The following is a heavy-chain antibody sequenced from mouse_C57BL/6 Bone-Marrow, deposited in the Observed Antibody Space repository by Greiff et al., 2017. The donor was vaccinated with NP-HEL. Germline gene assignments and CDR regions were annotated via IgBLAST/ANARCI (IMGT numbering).Heavy chain of an antibody. J-gene: IGHJ4*01. Sequence: EVKLMESGPGLVKPSQSLSLTCSVTGYSITSGYYWNWIRQFPGNTLEWMGYISYDGSNNSNPSLKNRISITRDTSKNQFFLKLNSVTTEDTATYYCASFYYGYDYYYAMDYWGQGTSVTVSS. D-gene: IGHD2-2*01. V-gene: IGHV3-6*01. CDR2: ISYDGSN. CDR1: GYSITSGYY. CDR3: ASFYYGYDYYYAMDY.